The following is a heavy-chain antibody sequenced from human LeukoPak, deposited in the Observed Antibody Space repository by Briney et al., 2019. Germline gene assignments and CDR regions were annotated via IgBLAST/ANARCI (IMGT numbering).Heavy chain of an antibody. V-gene: IGHV4-34*01. D-gene: IGHD3-22*01. CDR1: GXSFSGYY. CDR3: ARAGDRSGYSDY. J-gene: IGHJ4*02. CDR2: INHSGST. Sequence: SETLSLTCAVYGXSFSGYYWSWIRQPPGKGLEWIGEINHSGSTNYNPSLKSRVTISVDTSKNQFSLKLSSVTAADTAVYYCARAGDRSGYSDYWGQGTLVTVSS.